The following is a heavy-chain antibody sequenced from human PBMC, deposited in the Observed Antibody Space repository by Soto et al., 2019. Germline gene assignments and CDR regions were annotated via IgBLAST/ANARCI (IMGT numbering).Heavy chain of an antibody. V-gene: IGHV3-30*18. CDR1: GFVFSDYG. D-gene: IGHD1-26*01. CDR2: ITNYGNNE. Sequence: QMNLVESGGGVVQPGRSLRLSCAASGFVFSDYGMHWVRQAPGKGLEWVALITNYGNNEYYRESVKGRFSISRGRSTNTVDLLMNSLRPEDTGVYYCAKEGPGGGRHFYYAMDVWGQGTTVTVSS. J-gene: IGHJ6*02. CDR3: AKEGPGGGRHFYYAMDV.